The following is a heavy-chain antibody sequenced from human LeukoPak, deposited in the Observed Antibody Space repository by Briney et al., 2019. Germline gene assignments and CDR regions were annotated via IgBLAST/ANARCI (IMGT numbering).Heavy chain of an antibody. Sequence: SETLSLTCTVSSGSISTSNYYWGWVRQPPGKALEWIGNIFYSGSTYYSPSLKSRVTISLDTSRNQFSLKLNSVTAADTAVYYCARNIAVAPNWFDPWGQGTLVTVSS. D-gene: IGHD6-19*01. J-gene: IGHJ5*02. CDR1: SGSISTSNYY. V-gene: IGHV4-39*07. CDR2: IFYSGST. CDR3: ARNIAVAPNWFDP.